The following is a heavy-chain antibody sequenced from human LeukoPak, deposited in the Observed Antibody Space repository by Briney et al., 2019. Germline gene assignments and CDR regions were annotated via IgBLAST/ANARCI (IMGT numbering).Heavy chain of an antibody. J-gene: IGHJ4*02. Sequence: GGSLRLSCAASGFTFGSYGMSWVRQAPGKGLEWVSFITPNADRTSYADSVKGRFTISRDNSKNTLYLQMNSLRAEDTAVYYCAKDRVSHVPGDDYWGQGTLVTVSS. D-gene: IGHD7-27*01. CDR3: AKDRVSHVPGDDY. V-gene: IGHV3-23*01. CDR1: GFTFGSYG. CDR2: ITPNADRT.